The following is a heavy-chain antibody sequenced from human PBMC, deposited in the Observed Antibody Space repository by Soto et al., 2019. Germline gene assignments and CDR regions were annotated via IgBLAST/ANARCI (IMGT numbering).Heavy chain of an antibody. Sequence: SETLSLTCTVSGGSISIGGYYWSCIRQHPGKGLEWIGYIYYSGSTYYNPSLKSRVTISVDTSKNQFSLKLSSVTAADTAVYYCARDTPRGYSYGSFDYWGQGTLVTVSS. J-gene: IGHJ4*02. V-gene: IGHV4-31*03. CDR1: GGSISIGGYY. CDR2: IYYSGST. CDR3: ARDTPRGYSYGSFDY. D-gene: IGHD5-18*01.